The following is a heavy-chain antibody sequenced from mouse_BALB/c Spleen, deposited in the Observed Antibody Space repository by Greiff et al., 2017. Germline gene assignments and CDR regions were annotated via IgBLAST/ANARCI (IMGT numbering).Heavy chain of an antibody. CDR2: IYPYNGFS. Sequence: EVQLQESRPELVKPGASVKISCKASGYSFTGYYMHWVKQSHGKSLEWIGYIYPYNGFSSYNQKFKGKATLTVDKSSSTAYMELRSLTSEDSAVYYCARGGWEYYFDDWGQGTTLTVSS. D-gene: IGHD3-3*01. CDR3: ARGGWEYYFDD. V-gene: IGHV1-31*01. CDR1: GYSFTGYY. J-gene: IGHJ2*01.